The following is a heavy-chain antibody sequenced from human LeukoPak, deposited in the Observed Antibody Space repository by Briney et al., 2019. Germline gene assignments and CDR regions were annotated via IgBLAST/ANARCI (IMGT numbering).Heavy chain of an antibody. CDR3: ARLYYDSSGYYYGAFDI. J-gene: IGHJ3*02. Sequence: KPGGSLRLSCAASGFTFGSYSMNWVRQAPGKGLEWVSSISSSSSYIYYADSVKGRFTIPRDNAKNSLYLQMNSLRAEDTAVYYCARLYYDSSGYYYGAFDIWGQGTMVTVSS. V-gene: IGHV3-21*01. CDR1: GFTFGSYS. CDR2: ISSSSSYI. D-gene: IGHD3-22*01.